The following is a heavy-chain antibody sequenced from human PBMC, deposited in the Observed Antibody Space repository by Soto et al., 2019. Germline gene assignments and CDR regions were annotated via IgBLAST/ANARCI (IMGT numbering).Heavy chain of an antibody. D-gene: IGHD6-6*01. CDR1: GGSVSSGSYY. CDR3: GRSIAARSWFDH. V-gene: IGHV4-61*01. Sequence: SETLSLTCTVSGGSVSSGSYYWRWIRQPPGKGLEWIGYIYYSGSTNYNPSLKSRVTISVDTSKNQFSLKLSSVTSPDTAVFYGGRSIAARSWFDHGAHGTLVTVSS. J-gene: IGHJ5*02. CDR2: IYYSGST.